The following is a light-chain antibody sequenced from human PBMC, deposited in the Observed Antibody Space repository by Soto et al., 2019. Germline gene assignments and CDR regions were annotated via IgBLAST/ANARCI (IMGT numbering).Light chain of an antibody. CDR1: QSISNW. CDR2: KAS. J-gene: IGKJ1*01. Sequence: DIQMTQPPSTLSASVGDRVTITRRASQSISNWLAWFKQKPGKAPELLIYKASSLESGVPSRFSGSGSGTDFTLTISSLQPDDSATYYCQQYNSYWTFGQGTKVDIK. CDR3: QQYNSYWT. V-gene: IGKV1-5*03.